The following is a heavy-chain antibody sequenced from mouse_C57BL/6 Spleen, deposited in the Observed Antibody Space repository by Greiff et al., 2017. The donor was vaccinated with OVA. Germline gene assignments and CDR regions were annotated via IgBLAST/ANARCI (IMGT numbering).Heavy chain of an antibody. CDR2: IDPANGNT. J-gene: IGHJ1*03. CDR1: GFNIKNTY. Sequence: EVMLVESVAELVRPGASVKLSCTASGFNIKNTYMHWVKQRPEQGLEWIGRIDPANGNTKYAPKFQGKATITADTSSNTAYLQLSSLTSEDTAIYYCAIIYYDYDERYFDVWGTGTTVTVSS. V-gene: IGHV14-3*01. CDR3: AIIYYDYDERYFDV. D-gene: IGHD2-4*01.